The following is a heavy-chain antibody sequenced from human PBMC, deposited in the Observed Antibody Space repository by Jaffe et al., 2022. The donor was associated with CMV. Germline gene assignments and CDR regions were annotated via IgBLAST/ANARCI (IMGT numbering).Heavy chain of an antibody. D-gene: IGHD3-22*01. CDR3: AKEDGHTMIVVVAGQGPTGMDV. V-gene: IGHV3-30*18. J-gene: IGHJ6*02. CDR2: ISYDGSNK. CDR1: GFTFSSYG. Sequence: QVQLVESGGGVVQPGRSLRLSCAASGFTFSSYGMHWVRQAPGKGLEWVAVISYDGSNKYYADSVKGRFTISRDNSKNTLYLQMNSLRAEDTAVYYCAKEDGHTMIVVVAGQGPTGMDVWGQGTTVTVSS.